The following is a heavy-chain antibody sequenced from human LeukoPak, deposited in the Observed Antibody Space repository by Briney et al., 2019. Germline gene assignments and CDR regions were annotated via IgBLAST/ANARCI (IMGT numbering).Heavy chain of an antibody. CDR1: GFTFSSYW. Sequence: PGGSLRLSCAASGFTFSSYWMHWVRRAPGKGLVWVSRINSDGSDTTYADSVKGRFTISRDTAKNTLYLQMNSLRAEDTAVYYCARAVYDSSGYNWFDPWGQGTLVTVSS. V-gene: IGHV3-74*01. J-gene: IGHJ5*02. D-gene: IGHD3-22*01. CDR2: INSDGSDT. CDR3: ARAVYDSSGYNWFDP.